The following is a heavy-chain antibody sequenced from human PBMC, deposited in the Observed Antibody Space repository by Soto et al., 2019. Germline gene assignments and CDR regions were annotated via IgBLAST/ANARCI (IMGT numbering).Heavy chain of an antibody. CDR2: ISSSGSTI. CDR3: ARCVAVAGSCGYFDY. J-gene: IGHJ4*02. Sequence: PGGSLRLSCAASGFTFSDYYMSWIRQAPGKGLEWVSYISSSGSTIYYADSAKGRFTISRDNAKNSLYLQMNSLRAEDTAVYYCARCVAVAGSCGYFDYWGQGTLVTSPQ. V-gene: IGHV3-11*01. D-gene: IGHD6-19*01. CDR1: GFTFSDYY.